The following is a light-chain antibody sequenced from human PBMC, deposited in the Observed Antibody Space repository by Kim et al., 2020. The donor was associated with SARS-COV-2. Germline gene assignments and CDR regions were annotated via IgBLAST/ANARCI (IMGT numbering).Light chain of an antibody. J-gene: IGKJ2*01. CDR1: QGLRND. CDR3: LQDYNYPYT. Sequence: SASVGERITITWPARQGLRNDLGLYQQKPGKAPKLLIYATSNLQSWVPSRVSGSGSGTDFTLTISSLQPEDFATYYCLQDYNYPYTFGQGTKLEI. CDR2: ATS. V-gene: IGKV1-6*01.